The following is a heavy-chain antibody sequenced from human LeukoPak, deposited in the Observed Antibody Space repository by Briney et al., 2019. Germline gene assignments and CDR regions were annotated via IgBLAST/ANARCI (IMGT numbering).Heavy chain of an antibody. CDR1: AGSFSGYY. Sequence: PSETLSLTCVVYAGSFSGYYWSWIRQPPGKGLEWIGEINHSGSTNYNPSLKSRVTVSVDTSKNEFSLKLSSVTAADTAVYYCAREADYGDSYYYYGMDVWGQGTTVTVSS. D-gene: IGHD4-17*01. J-gene: IGHJ6*02. CDR2: INHSGST. CDR3: AREADYGDSYYYYGMDV. V-gene: IGHV4-34*01.